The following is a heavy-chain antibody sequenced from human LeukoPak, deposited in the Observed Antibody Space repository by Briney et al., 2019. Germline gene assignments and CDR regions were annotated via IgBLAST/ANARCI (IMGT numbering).Heavy chain of an antibody. Sequence: GGSLRLSCAASGFTFSSYAMSWVRQAPGKGLEWVSAISGSGGSTFYADSVKGRFTISRDNSKNTPYLQMNSLRAEDTAVYYCAKHYDILTGYYFSFDYWGQGTLVTVSS. V-gene: IGHV3-23*01. J-gene: IGHJ4*02. D-gene: IGHD3-9*01. CDR1: GFTFSSYA. CDR2: ISGSGGST. CDR3: AKHYDILTGYYFSFDY.